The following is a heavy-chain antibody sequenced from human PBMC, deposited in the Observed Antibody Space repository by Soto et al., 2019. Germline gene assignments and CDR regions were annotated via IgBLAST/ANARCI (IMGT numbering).Heavy chain of an antibody. CDR1: GGSISSGGYY. D-gene: IGHD6-19*01. Sequence: SETLSLTCTVSGGSISSGGYYWSWIRQHPGKGLEWIGYIYYSGSTYYNPSLKSRVTISVDTSKNQFSLKLSSVTAADTAVYYCARAIAVAFDYWGQGTLVTVSS. CDR3: ARAIAVAFDY. CDR2: IYYSGST. V-gene: IGHV4-31*03. J-gene: IGHJ4*02.